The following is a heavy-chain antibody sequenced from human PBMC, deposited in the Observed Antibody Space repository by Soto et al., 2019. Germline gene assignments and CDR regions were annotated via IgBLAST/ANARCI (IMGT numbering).Heavy chain of an antibody. CDR3: ARQNYDFWSGYSYYFDY. D-gene: IGHD3-3*01. J-gene: IGHJ4*02. Sequence: ASVKGSCKASGYTFTSDGISWVRQAPGQGLEWMGWISAYNGNTNYAQKLQGRVTMTTDTSTSTAYMELRSLRSDDTAVHYCARQNYDFWSGYSYYFDYWGQGTLVTVSS. V-gene: IGHV1-18*01. CDR1: GYTFTSDG. CDR2: ISAYNGNT.